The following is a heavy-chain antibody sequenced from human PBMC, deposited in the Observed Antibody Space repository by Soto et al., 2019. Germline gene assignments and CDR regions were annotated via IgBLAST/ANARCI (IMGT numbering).Heavy chain of an antibody. J-gene: IGHJ2*01. V-gene: IGHV4-34*01. CDR2: INHSGST. Sequence: QVQLQQWGAGLLKPSETLSLTCAVYGGSFSGYYWSWIRQPPGKGLEWIGEINHSGSTNYNPSLKSRVTISVDTSKNQFSLKLSSVTAADTAVYYCASLIPGPPATVTKRWYFDLWGRGTLVTVSS. D-gene: IGHD4-17*01. CDR1: GGSFSGYY. CDR3: ASLIPGPPATVTKRWYFDL.